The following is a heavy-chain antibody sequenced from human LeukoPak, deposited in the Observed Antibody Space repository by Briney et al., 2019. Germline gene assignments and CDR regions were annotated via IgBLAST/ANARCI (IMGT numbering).Heavy chain of an antibody. CDR1: GGSISNYY. CDR2: IYSSGST. J-gene: IGHJ3*02. CDR3: ARRRYFDFNGSDAFDI. V-gene: IGHV4-59*01. Sequence: SETLSLTCTVSGGSISNYYWNWIRQPPGKGLEWIGYIYSSGSTNYNPSLKSRVTISVDTSKNQFSLKLSSVTAADTAVYYCARRRYFDFNGSDAFDIWGQGTMVTVSS. D-gene: IGHD3-9*01.